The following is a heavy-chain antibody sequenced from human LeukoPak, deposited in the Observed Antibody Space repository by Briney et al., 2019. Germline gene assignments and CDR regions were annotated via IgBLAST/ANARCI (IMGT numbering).Heavy chain of an antibody. V-gene: IGHV4-39*07. Sequence: SETLSLTCTVSGGSISSSSYYWGWIRQPPGKGLEWIGSIYYSGSTYYNPSLKSRVTISVDTSKNQFSLKLSSVTAADTAVYYCARSRMTTVTSHFADYWGQGTLVTVSS. J-gene: IGHJ4*02. D-gene: IGHD4-17*01. CDR3: ARSRMTTVTSHFADY. CDR1: GGSISSSSYY. CDR2: IYYSGST.